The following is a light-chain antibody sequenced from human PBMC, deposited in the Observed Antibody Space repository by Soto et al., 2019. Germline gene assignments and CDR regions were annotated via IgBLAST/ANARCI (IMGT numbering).Light chain of an antibody. J-gene: IGKJ2*01. CDR1: QSIGSS. CDR3: QQYNNWPYT. CDR2: GVI. V-gene: IGKV3-15*01. Sequence: EIVMTQSAVTLSVSPGERATLSCMASQSIGSSLAWYKQKRGQGPRLLIYGVITRATGVPARFSGSQSGPEFTLTISSLQSEDFAVYYCQQYNNWPYTFGQGTKLEIK.